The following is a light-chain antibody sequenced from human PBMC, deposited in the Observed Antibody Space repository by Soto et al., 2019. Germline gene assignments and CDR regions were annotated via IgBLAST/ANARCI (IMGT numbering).Light chain of an antibody. V-gene: IGKV1-5*03. CDR3: QQHNSYWT. CDR1: ENINSR. J-gene: IGKJ1*01. Sequence: DIPMTQSPSTLSASVGDRVTITCRASENINSRLAWYQQKTGKAPKLLIYKASTLQGGVPSRFSGSGSGTQFTLTISRLQPDDFATYYCQQHNSYWTFGQGPKVEIK. CDR2: KAS.